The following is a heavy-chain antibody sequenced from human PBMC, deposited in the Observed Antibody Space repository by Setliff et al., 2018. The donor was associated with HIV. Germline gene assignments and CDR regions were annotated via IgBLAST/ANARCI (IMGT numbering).Heavy chain of an antibody. CDR3: ARKYTGGPLDY. D-gene: IGHD6-19*01. CDR1: GYTLTSYG. Sequence: GASVKVSCKASGYTLTSYGITWVRQAPGQGLEWMGWISTYNGNTRYAQKLQGRVTMTTDTSTSTAYMELRSLRSDDTAMYYCARKYTGGPLDYWGQGTLVTVSS. CDR2: ISTYNGNT. V-gene: IGHV1-18*01. J-gene: IGHJ4*02.